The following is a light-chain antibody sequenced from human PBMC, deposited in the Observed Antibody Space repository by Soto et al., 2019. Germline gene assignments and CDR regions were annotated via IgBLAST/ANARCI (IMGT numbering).Light chain of an antibody. CDR2: DAS. Sequence: DIQMTQSPSSLSASVGDRISITCRASQGISNELGWFQQQPGKPPKSLIYDASNLQSGAPPKFSGSGSGTEFTLIINSLQPEDFATYYCLQYHSHPFTFGPGTKVDIK. CDR3: LQYHSHPFT. J-gene: IGKJ3*01. CDR1: QGISNE. V-gene: IGKV1-16*02.